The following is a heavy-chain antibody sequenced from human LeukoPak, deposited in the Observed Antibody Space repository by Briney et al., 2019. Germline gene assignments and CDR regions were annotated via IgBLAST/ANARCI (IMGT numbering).Heavy chain of an antibody. CDR3: ARVPRGYSYGYDNHPIDY. CDR1: GGSISIISSSTYY. J-gene: IGHJ4*02. Sequence: SETLSLTCTVSGGSISIISSSTYYWGWIRQAPGKGLEWIGEINHSGSTNYNPSLKSRVTISVDTSKNQFSLKLSSVTAADTAVYYCARVPRGYSYGYDNHPIDYWGQGTLVTVSS. V-gene: IGHV4-39*07. D-gene: IGHD5-18*01. CDR2: INHSGST.